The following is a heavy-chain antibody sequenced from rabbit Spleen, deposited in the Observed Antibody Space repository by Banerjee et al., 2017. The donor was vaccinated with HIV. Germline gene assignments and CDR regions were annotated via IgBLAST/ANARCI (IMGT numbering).Heavy chain of an antibody. Sequence: QEQLVESGGGLVKPEGSLTLTCTASGFSFSNKAVMCWVRQAPGKGLEWIACINVVTGKTGLRWRAEGPVTFSKPSAAPVAVDRASLTAADPAPYFCGRGSGSSFSGCGMARWGPGTLVTVS. J-gene: IGHJ6*01. D-gene: IGHD8-1*01. CDR2: INVVTGKT. V-gene: IGHV1S45*01. CDR3: GRGSGSSFSGCGMAR. CDR1: GFSFSNKAV.